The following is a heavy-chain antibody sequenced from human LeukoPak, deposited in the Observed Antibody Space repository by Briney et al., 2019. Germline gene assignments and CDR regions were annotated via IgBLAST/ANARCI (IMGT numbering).Heavy chain of an antibody. CDR2: ISSSGSYI. Sequence: PGGSLRLSCAASGFTFSSYSMNWVRQAPGKGLEWVSSISSSGSYIYYADSVKGRFTISRDNAKNSLYLQMNSLRAEDTAVYYRARDLCSSTSCYGSMGLDWGQGTLVTVSS. CDR1: GFTFSSYS. CDR3: ARDLCSSTSCYGSMGLD. V-gene: IGHV3-21*01. J-gene: IGHJ4*02. D-gene: IGHD2-2*01.